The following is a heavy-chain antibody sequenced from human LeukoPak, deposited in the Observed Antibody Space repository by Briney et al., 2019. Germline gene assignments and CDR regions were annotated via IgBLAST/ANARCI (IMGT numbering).Heavy chain of an antibody. J-gene: IGHJ6*03. CDR3: ARTTEAHSWRTRYYDYYMDV. D-gene: IGHD6-13*01. CDR2: INHSGYT. Sequence: PSETLSLTCAVYGGSFSGYYWSWIRQPPGKGLEWIGEINHSGYTNYNPSLKSRVTISVDTSKNQFSLKLSSVTAADTAVYYCARTTEAHSWRTRYYDYYMDVWGKGTTVTVSS. CDR1: GGSFSGYY. V-gene: IGHV4-34*01.